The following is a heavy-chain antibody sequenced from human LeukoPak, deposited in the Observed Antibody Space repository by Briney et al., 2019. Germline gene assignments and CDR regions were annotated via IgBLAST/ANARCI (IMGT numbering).Heavy chain of an antibody. CDR1: AFLFSDYY. CDR2: ISSIGNSI. CDR3: AREMEGAYGSGTFFDL. V-gene: IGHV3-11*01. J-gene: IGHJ4*02. D-gene: IGHD3-10*01. Sequence: KPGGSLRLSCAASAFLFSDYYMRWVRQAPGKGGEWVSYISSIGNSIYYPDSLKRRFTISSDNAKNSLYLQINSLRAQDTAVYYCAREMEGAYGSGTFFDLWGQGNMVTVSS.